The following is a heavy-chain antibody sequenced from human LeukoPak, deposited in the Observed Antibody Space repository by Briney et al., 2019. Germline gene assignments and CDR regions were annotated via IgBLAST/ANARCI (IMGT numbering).Heavy chain of an antibody. Sequence: SETLSLTCTVSGGSISNKNFYWGWIRQPPGKGLEWVGSIYFTGSTYYHPSLESRVTISVDTSKNQFSLKVSAVTAADTAVYHCAKSRGRGSFDPWGQGALV. CDR3: AKSRGRGSFDP. J-gene: IGHJ5*02. CDR1: GGSISNKNFY. D-gene: IGHD5-24*01. V-gene: IGHV4-39*01. CDR2: IYFTGST.